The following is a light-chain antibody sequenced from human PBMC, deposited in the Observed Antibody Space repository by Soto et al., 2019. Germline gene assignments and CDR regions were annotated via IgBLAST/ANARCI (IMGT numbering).Light chain of an antibody. CDR1: QSVSNTY. CDR2: GAS. Sequence: EVVLTPSPGTLSFSPGERATLSCRASQSVSNTYVAWYQHIPGQTPRLLIYGASNRATGIPDRFSGSGSGTDFTLTISRLEPEDFAVYYCQQYGSSPWTCGQGTTGDIK. CDR3: QQYGSSPWT. V-gene: IGKV3-20*01. J-gene: IGKJ1*01.